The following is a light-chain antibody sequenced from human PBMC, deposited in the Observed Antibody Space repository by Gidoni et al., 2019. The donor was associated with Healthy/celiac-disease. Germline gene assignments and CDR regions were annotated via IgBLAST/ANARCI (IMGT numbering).Light chain of an antibody. CDR3: SSYTSSSTLGV. Sequence: QSALTQPASVSGSPGQSITISCTGTSSAVGGYNYVSWYQQHPGKAPKLMIYEVSNRPSGVSNRFSGSKCGNTASLTISGLQAEDEADYYCSSYTSSSTLGVFGGGTKLTVL. V-gene: IGLV2-14*01. CDR2: EVS. J-gene: IGLJ2*01. CDR1: SSAVGGYNY.